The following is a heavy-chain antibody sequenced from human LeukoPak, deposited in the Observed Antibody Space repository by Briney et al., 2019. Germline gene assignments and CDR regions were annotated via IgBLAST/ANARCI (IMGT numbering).Heavy chain of an antibody. D-gene: IGHD3-22*01. CDR2: FDPEDGET. V-gene: IGHV1-24*01. Sequence: ASVKVSCKVSGYTLTELSMHWVRQAPGKGLEWMGGFDPEDGETIYAQKFQGRVTMTEDTSTDTAYMELSSLRSEDTAVYYCATDSVLDYYDSSGYYALVYWGQGTLVTVSS. CDR3: ATDSVLDYYDSSGYYALVY. J-gene: IGHJ4*02. CDR1: GYTLTELS.